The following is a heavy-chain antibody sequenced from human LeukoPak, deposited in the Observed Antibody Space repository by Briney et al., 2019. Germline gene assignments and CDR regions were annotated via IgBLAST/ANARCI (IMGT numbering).Heavy chain of an antibody. CDR1: GFTFINYA. CDR2: VGGSDGTT. D-gene: IGHD3-10*01. CDR3: ARRNAPYGPFDP. Sequence: GGSLRLSCAASGFTFINYAMNWVRQAPGKGLEWVSVVGGSDGTTYYADSVKGRFTISRDNSKNTVYMQMNSLRAEDTAVYYCARRNAPYGPFDPWGQGILVTVSS. J-gene: IGHJ5*02. V-gene: IGHV3-23*01.